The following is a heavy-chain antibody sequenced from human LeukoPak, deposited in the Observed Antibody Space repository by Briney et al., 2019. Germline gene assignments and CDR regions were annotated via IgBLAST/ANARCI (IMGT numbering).Heavy chain of an antibody. V-gene: IGHV3-23*01. CDR3: AKSDYYDSSGYYYGSDY. D-gene: IGHD3-22*01. J-gene: IGHJ4*02. Sequence: GGSLRLSCAASGFTFSSYAMTWVRQAPGKGLEWVSGISGSGGSTYYADCVKGRFTISRDNSKNTPYVQMNSLRAEDTAVYYCAKSDYYDSSGYYYGSDYWGQGTLVTVSS. CDR2: ISGSGGST. CDR1: GFTFSSYA.